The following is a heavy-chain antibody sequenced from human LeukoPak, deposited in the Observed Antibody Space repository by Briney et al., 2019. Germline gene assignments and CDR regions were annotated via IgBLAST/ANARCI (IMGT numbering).Heavy chain of an antibody. V-gene: IGHV4-34*01. CDR1: GGSFSGYY. D-gene: IGHD3-9*01. CDR2: INHSGST. CDR3: ARGALRYFDWLPTRRWYAFDI. Sequence: SETLSLTCAVYGGSFSGYYWSWIRQPPGKGLEWIGEINHSGSTNYNPSLKSRVTISVDTSKNQFSLKLSSVTAADTAVYYCARGALRYFDWLPTRRWYAFDIWGQGTMVTVSS. J-gene: IGHJ3*02.